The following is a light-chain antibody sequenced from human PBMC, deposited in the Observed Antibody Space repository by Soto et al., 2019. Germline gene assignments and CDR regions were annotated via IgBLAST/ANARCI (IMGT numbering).Light chain of an antibody. J-gene: IGKJ2*01. CDR3: QHYHSFPYT. CDR2: RAA. Sequence: EIQMTQSPSTLSASVGERVTLTCRASQSIDKRLAWYQLKPGKAPKLLMYRAADLESGVPSRFSGSGSGTEFTLTISSLQLDDFATYHCQHYHSFPYTFGPGTKLDI. CDR1: QSIDKR. V-gene: IGKV1-5*03.